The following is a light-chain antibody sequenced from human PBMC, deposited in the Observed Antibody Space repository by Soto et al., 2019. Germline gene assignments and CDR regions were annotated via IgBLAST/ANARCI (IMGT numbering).Light chain of an antibody. V-gene: IGLV2-14*01. CDR1: SSDVGGYKY. CDR3: SSYTSSSTLVV. Sequence: QSVLTQPASVSESPGQSITISCTGTSSDVGGYKYVSWYQQRPGKAPKLVIYEVTNRPSGVSDRFSGSKSGNTASLTISGLQAEDEADYYCSSYTSSSTLVVFGGGTKLTVL. J-gene: IGLJ2*01. CDR2: EVT.